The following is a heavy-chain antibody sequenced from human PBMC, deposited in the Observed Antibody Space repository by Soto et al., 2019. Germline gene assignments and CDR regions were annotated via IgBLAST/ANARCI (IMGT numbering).Heavy chain of an antibody. CDR3: ARVKGITIFGVVIPDYYGMDV. V-gene: IGHV1-8*01. J-gene: IGHJ6*02. Sequence: QVQLVQSGAEVKKPGASVKVSCKASGYTFTSYGINWVRQATGQGLEWMGWMNPNSGNTGYAQKFQGRVTMTRNTSISTAYMELSSLRSEDTAVYYCARVKGITIFGVVIPDYYGMDVWGQGTTVTVSS. CDR1: GYTFTSYG. D-gene: IGHD3-3*01. CDR2: MNPNSGNT.